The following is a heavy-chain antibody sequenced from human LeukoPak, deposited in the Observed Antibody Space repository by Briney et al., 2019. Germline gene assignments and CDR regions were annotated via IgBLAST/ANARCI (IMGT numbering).Heavy chain of an antibody. CDR2: VYHSGST. CDR1: AGSITSTY. J-gene: IGHJ4*02. D-gene: IGHD4-23*01. Sequence: TSETLSLTCTVSAGSITSTYWSWIRQPPGGGLEWIGYVYHSGSTGYNPSLQSRLTMSADASRNRSSLKLASVTAADTAVYYCSAYGRNSEYFVSWGQGTRVTVSS. CDR3: SAYGRNSEYFVS. V-gene: IGHV4-59*01.